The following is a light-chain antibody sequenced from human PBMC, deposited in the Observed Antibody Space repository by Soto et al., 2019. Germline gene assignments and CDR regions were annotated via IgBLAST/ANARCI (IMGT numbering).Light chain of an antibody. V-gene: IGLV2-8*01. J-gene: IGLJ1*01. CDR1: SSDVGGYNY. Sequence: QSVVTQPPSACGFPGQSVTIPCTATSSDVGGYNYVSWYQQHPGKAPKLIISEVSKRPSGVPDRFSGSKSGNTASLTVSGLQAEAEADYCCTSHAGSNNYVFGTGTKVTV. CDR2: EVS. CDR3: TSHAGSNNYV.